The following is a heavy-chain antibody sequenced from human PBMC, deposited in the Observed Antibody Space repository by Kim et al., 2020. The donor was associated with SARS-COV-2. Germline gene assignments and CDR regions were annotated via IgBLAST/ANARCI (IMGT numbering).Heavy chain of an antibody. J-gene: IGHJ4*02. CDR3: ARGISPFWSGYYFDY. CDR1: GGTFSSYA. V-gene: IGHV1-69*13. Sequence: SVKVSCKASGGTFSSYAISWVRQAPGQGLEWMGGILPIFGTANYAQKFKGRVTITADESTSTAYMELSSLRSEDTAVYYCARGISPFWSGYYFDYWGQGTLVTVSS. CDR2: ILPIFGTA. D-gene: IGHD3-3*01.